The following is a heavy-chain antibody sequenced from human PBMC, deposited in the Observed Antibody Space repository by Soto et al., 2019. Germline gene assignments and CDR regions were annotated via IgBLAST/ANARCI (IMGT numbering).Heavy chain of an antibody. CDR1: GYSFTSYW. J-gene: IGHJ4*02. CDR3: ARHPRIKYQLLNAGIAAAGTDY. V-gene: IGHV5-51*01. D-gene: IGHD6-13*01. CDR2: IYPGDSDT. Sequence: GESLKISCKGSGYSFTSYWIGWVRQMPGKGLEWMGIIYPGDSDTRHSPSFQGQVTISADKSISTAYLQWSSLKASDTAMYYCARHPRIKYQLLNAGIAAAGTDYWGQGTLVTVS.